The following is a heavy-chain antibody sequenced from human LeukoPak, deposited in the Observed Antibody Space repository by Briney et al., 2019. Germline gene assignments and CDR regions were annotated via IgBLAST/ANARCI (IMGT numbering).Heavy chain of an antibody. CDR1: GFTVSSNH. V-gene: IGHV3-30*18. CDR3: AKANAREFDY. D-gene: IGHD3-10*01. J-gene: IGHJ4*02. Sequence: PGGSLRLSCAASGFTVSSNHMSWVRQAPGKGLEWLTVISYDETYKDYADSVKGRFTISRDNSKNALYLQMNSLRAEDTAVYYCAKANAREFDYWGQGTLVTVSS. CDR2: ISYDETYK.